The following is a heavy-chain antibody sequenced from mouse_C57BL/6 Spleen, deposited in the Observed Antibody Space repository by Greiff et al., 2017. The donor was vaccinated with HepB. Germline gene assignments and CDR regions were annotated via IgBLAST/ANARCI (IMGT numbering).Heavy chain of an antibody. V-gene: IGHV1-26*01. Sequence: EVKLQESGPELVKPGASVKISCKASGYTFTDYYMNWVKQSHGKSLEWIGDINPNNGGTSYNQKFKGKATLTVDKSSSTAYMELRSLTSEDSAVYYCARYYYAMDYWGQGTSVTVSS. CDR2: INPNNGGT. CDR1: GYTFTDYY. J-gene: IGHJ4*01. CDR3: ARYYYAMDY.